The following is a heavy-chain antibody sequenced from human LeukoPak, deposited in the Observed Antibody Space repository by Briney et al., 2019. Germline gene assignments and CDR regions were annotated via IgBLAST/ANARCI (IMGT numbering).Heavy chain of an antibody. J-gene: IGHJ4*02. V-gene: IGHV3-30*02. Sequence: GGSLRLSCAASGFIFSNYGMHWVRQAPGKGLEGVAFIRSDGTNKYYADSGKGRFTISRDNSKNTLYPQMNSLRAEDTAAYYCARAGHCTNGICYTADCDYWGQGTLVTVS. D-gene: IGHD2-8*01. CDR1: GFIFSNYG. CDR3: ARAGHCTNGICYTADCDY. CDR2: IRSDGTNK.